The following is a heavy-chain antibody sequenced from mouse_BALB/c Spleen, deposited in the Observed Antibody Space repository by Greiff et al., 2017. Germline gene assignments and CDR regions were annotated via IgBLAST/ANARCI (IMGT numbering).Heavy chain of an antibody. CDR3: TTSPGNYGNYTPFAY. V-gene: IGHV1S81*02. CDR2: INPSNGGT. Sequence: VQLQQSGAELVKPGASVKLSCKASGYTFTSYYMYWVKQRPGQGLEWIGEINPSNGGTNFNEKFKSKATLTVDKSSSTAYMQLSSLTSEDSAVYYCTTSPGNYGNYTPFAYWGQGTLVTVSA. J-gene: IGHJ3*01. D-gene: IGHD2-1*01. CDR1: GYTFTSYY.